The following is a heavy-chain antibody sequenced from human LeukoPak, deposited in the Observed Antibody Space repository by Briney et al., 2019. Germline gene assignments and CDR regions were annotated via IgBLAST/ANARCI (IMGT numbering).Heavy chain of an antibody. V-gene: IGHV3-23*01. J-gene: IGHJ3*02. CDR3: AKDARSRAFDI. CDR1: GFSFSAYA. Sequence: PGGSLRLSCAASGFSFSAYAMSWVRQAPGKGLEWLSAISDSGGTTYYADSVKGRFTISRDNSRDTLYLQLSSLRAEDTAVYYCAKDARSRAFDIWGQGTMVTVSS. CDR2: ISDSGGTT.